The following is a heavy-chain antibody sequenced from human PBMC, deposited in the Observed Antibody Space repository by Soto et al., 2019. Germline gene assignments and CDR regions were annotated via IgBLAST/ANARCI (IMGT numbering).Heavy chain of an antibody. J-gene: IGHJ6*02. D-gene: IGHD3-22*01. CDR2: IYYSGST. CDR3: ARAPYYYDSSGLLRRDYYYYYGMDV. V-gene: IGHV4-59*01. Sequence: PSETLSLTCTVSGGSISSFYWSWIRQPPGKGLEWIGYIYYSGSTNYNPSLKSRVTISIDASKNQFSLKLGSVTAADTAVYYCARAPYYYDSSGLLRRDYYYYYGMDVWGQGTTVTVSS. CDR1: GGSISSFY.